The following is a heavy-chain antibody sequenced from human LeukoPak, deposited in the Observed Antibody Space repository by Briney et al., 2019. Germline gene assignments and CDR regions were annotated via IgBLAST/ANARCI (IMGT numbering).Heavy chain of an antibody. J-gene: IGHJ6*03. D-gene: IGHD5-18*01. CDR2: ISTSGST. CDR3: AREALNSYALRYMDV. CDR1: GGSISSYF. V-gene: IGHV4-4*07. Sequence: SETLSLTCTVSGGSISSYFWTWIRQPAGKGLEWIGRISTSGSTNYNPSLKSRATMSVDTSKNQFSLKLISVTAADTAVYYCAREALNSYALRYMDVWGKGTTVTISS.